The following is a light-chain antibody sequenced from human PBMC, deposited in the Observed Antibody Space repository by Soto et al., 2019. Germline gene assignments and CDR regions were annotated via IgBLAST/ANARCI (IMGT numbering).Light chain of an antibody. J-gene: IGLJ1*01. V-gene: IGLV1-44*01. CDR2: SNN. CDR3: AAWDDSLNGRHV. Sequence: HSVLTQPPSASGTPWERVTISCSGSSSHIGSNTVNWYQQLPGTAPKLLIYSNNQRPSGVPDRFSGSKSGTSASLAISGLQSEDEADYYCAAWDDSLNGRHVFGTWTKVTVL. CDR1: SSHIGSNT.